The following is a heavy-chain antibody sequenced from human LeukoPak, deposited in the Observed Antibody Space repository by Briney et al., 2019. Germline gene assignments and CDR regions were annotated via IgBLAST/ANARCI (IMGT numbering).Heavy chain of an antibody. Sequence: SQTLSLTCTVSGGSISSYYWSWIRQPPGKGLEWIGYIYYSGSTNYNPSLKSRVTISVDTSKNQFSLKLSSVTAADTAVYYCLYSSGWYEVDYWGQGTLVTVSS. J-gene: IGHJ4*02. CDR2: IYYSGST. D-gene: IGHD6-19*01. CDR1: GGSISSYY. V-gene: IGHV4-59*12. CDR3: LYSSGWYEVDY.